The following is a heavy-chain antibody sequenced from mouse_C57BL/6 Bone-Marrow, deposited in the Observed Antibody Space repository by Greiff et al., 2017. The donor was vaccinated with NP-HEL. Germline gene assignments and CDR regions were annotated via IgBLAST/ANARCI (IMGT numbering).Heavy chain of an antibody. D-gene: IGHD2-5*01. CDR2: IDPSDSYT. J-gene: IGHJ3*01. Sequence: VQLQQPGAELVMPGASVKLSCKASGYTFTSYCMHWVKQRPGQGLEWIGEIDPSDSYTNYNQKFKGKSTLTVDKSSSTAYMQLSSLTSEDSAVYDCARYDCSNYPAWFAYWGQGTLVTVSA. V-gene: IGHV1-69*01. CDR3: ARYDCSNYPAWFAY. CDR1: GYTFTSYC.